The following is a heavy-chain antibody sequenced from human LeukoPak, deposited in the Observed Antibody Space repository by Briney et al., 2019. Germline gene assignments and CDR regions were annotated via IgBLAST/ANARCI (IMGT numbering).Heavy chain of an antibody. V-gene: IGHV3-21*04. Sequence: GGSLRLSCAASGFTFSSYSMNWVRQAPGKGLEWVSSISSSSSYIYYADSVKGRFTISRDNAKNSLYLQMNSLRAEDTAVYYCAKGRGDGYKYPLLFDRWGQGTLVTVSS. CDR3: AKGRGDGYKYPLLFDR. CDR1: GFTFSSYS. CDR2: ISSSSSYI. J-gene: IGHJ4*02. D-gene: IGHD5-24*01.